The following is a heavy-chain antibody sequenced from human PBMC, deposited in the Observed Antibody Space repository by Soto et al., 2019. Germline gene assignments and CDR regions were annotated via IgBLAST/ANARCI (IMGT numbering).Heavy chain of an antibody. J-gene: IGHJ6*02. V-gene: IGHV3-23*01. Sequence: EVQLLESGGGLVQPGGSLRLSCAASGFTFSTYAMNWVRQAPGNGLEWVSAISGSGGSIHYEDSVKGRFTISRDNSKNTLYLQMNSVRDEDTAVYLCVKGYWKGDVWGQGTTVTVSS. CDR1: GFTFSTYA. CDR2: ISGSGGSI. CDR3: VKGYWKGDV. D-gene: IGHD1-1*01.